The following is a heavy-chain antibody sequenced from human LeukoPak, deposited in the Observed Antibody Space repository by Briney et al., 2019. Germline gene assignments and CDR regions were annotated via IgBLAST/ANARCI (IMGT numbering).Heavy chain of an antibody. D-gene: IGHD3-9*01. Sequence: ASVKVSCKASGYTFTSYGINWVRQAPGQGLEWMGWISAYNGNTNYAQKLQGRVTMTTDTSTSTAYMELRSLRSDDTAVYYCARDRSYDILTGYPDNDAFDFWGQGTMVTVSS. CDR3: ARDRSYDILTGYPDNDAFDF. CDR2: ISAYNGNT. CDR1: GYTFTSYG. V-gene: IGHV1-18*01. J-gene: IGHJ3*01.